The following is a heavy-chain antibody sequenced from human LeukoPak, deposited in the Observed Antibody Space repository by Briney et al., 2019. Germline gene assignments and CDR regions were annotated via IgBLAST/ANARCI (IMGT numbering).Heavy chain of an antibody. D-gene: IGHD1-26*01. Sequence: GGSLRLSCAASGFTFSSYGMHRVRQAPGKGLEWVAFIRYDGSNKYYADSVKGRFTISRDNSKNTLYLQMNSLRAEDTAVYYCAKVGSVGATDIYFDYWGQGTLVTVSS. J-gene: IGHJ4*02. CDR3: AKVGSVGATDIYFDY. CDR1: GFTFSSYG. CDR2: IRYDGSNK. V-gene: IGHV3-30*02.